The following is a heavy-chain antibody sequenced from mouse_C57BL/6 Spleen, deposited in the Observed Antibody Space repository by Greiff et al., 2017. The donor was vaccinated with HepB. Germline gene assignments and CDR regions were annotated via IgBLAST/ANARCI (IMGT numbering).Heavy chain of an antibody. CDR1: GYTFTSYW. D-gene: IGHD3-3*01. CDR3: ARGDPGMDY. Sequence: VQLQPSGAELVKPGASVKMSCKASGYTFTSYWITWVKQRPGQGLEWIGDIYPGSGSTNYNEKFKSKATLTVDTSSSTAYMQLSSLTSEDSAVYYCARGDPGMDYWGQGTSVTVSS. V-gene: IGHV1-55*01. J-gene: IGHJ4*01. CDR2: IYPGSGST.